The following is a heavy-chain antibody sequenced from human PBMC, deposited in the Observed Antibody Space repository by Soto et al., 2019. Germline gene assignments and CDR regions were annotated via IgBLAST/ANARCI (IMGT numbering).Heavy chain of an antibody. J-gene: IGHJ4*02. CDR3: TTGLYYDPLTGYREVAY. CDR1: GFNLSHPW. Sequence: VGSLRLSCAASGFNLSHPWMTWVRQAAGKGLEWVGHIKSKTDGGAADYAAPVKGRFTISRDDSKNTVYLQMNSLKTEDAAVYYCTTGLYYDPLTGYREVAYWGQGTLVTVSS. V-gene: IGHV3-15*01. CDR2: IKSKTDGGAA. D-gene: IGHD3-9*01.